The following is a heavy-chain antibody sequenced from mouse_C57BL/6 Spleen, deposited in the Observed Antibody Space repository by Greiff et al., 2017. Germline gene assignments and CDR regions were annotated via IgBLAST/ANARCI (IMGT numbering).Heavy chain of an antibody. V-gene: IGHV1-12*01. J-gene: IGHJ4*01. CDR1: GYTFTSYN. CDR3: ARSLLYYYGSSPFAMDY. CDR2: IYPGNGDT. Sequence: QVQLKQSGAELVRPGASVKMSCKASGYTFTSYNMHWVKQTPRQGLEWIGAIYPGNGDTSYNQKFKGKATLTVDKSSSTAYMQLSSLTSEDPAVYFCARSLLYYYGSSPFAMDYWGQGTSVTVSS. D-gene: IGHD1-1*01.